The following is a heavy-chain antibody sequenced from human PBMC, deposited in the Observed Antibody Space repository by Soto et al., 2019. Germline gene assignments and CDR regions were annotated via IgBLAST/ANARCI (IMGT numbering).Heavy chain of an antibody. CDR2: SKDKANSYTT. J-gene: IGHJ4*02. CDR3: ARRPQCTSTSCYIDY. D-gene: IGHD2-2*02. CDR1: GFTFSDHY. V-gene: IGHV3-72*01. Sequence: EVQLVESGGGLVQPGGSLRLSCAASGFTFSDHYMDWVRQAPGKGLEWVGRSKDKANSYTTQYAASVKGRFSISRDDSTNSLYLQMSSLKTEDTAVYYCARRPQCTSTSCYIDYWGQGTLVTVSS.